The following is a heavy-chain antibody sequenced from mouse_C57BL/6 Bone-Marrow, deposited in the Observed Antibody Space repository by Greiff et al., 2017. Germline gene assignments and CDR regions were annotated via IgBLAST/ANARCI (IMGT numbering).Heavy chain of an antibody. Sequence: QVHVKQSGAELARPGASVKMSCKASGYTFTSYTMHWVKQRPGQGLEWIGYINPSSGYTKYNQKFKDKATLTADKSSSTAYMQLSSLTSEDSAVXYCARSPPYYDYDFDYGGQGTTLTVSS. CDR1: GYTFTSYT. D-gene: IGHD2-4*01. CDR3: ARSPPYYDYDFDY. V-gene: IGHV1-4*01. J-gene: IGHJ2*01. CDR2: INPSSGYT.